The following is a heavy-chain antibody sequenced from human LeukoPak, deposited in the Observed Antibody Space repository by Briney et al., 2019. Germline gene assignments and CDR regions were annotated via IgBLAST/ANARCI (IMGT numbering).Heavy chain of an antibody. CDR3: ARGDPVDY. V-gene: IGHV4-59*01. Sequence: SETLSLTCTVSGGSISSYYWSWIRQPPGKGLEWIGYIYYSGSTNYNPSLKSRVTISVDTSKNQFSLKLSSVTAADTAVYYRARGDPVDYWGQGTLVTVSS. J-gene: IGHJ4*02. CDR2: IYYSGST. CDR1: GGSISSYY.